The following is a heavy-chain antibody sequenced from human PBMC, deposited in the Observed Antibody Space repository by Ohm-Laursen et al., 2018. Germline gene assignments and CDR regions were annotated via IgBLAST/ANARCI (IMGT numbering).Heavy chain of an antibody. D-gene: IGHD6-13*01. V-gene: IGHV4-59*01. Sequence: PSETLSLTCPVSGGSISSYYWSWIRQPPGKGLEWIGYIYYSGSTNYNPSLKSRVTISVDTSKNQFSLKLSSVTAADTAVYYCARVGEAAAADYWGQGTLVTVSS. CDR2: IYYSGST. J-gene: IGHJ4*02. CDR1: GGSISSYY. CDR3: ARVGEAAAADY.